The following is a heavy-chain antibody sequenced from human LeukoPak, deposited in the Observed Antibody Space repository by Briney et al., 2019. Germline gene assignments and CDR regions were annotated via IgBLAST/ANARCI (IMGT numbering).Heavy chain of an antibody. Sequence: PSETLSLTCAVSGYSISSGYYWGWIPQPPGKGLEWIGSIYHSGNTNYNPSLKSRVTISVDTSKNQFSLKVSSVTAADTALYYCARWYSSSGYLDYWGQGTLVTVSS. CDR1: GYSISSGYY. J-gene: IGHJ4*02. D-gene: IGHD6-6*01. V-gene: IGHV4-38-2*01. CDR2: IYHSGNT. CDR3: ARWYSSSGYLDY.